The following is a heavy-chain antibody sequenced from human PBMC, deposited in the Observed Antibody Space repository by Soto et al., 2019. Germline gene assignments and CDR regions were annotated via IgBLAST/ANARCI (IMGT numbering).Heavy chain of an antibody. V-gene: IGHV3-9*01. Sequence: EVQLVESGGGLVQPGRSLRLSCAASGFTFDDYAMHWVRQAPGKGLEWVSGISGNSGSIGYADSVKGRFTISRDNAKNSLYLQMNSLRAEDTALYYCAKAGFWSGYYSLVDYWGQGTLVTVSS. CDR1: GFTFDDYA. CDR3: AKAGFWSGYYSLVDY. CDR2: ISGNSGSI. D-gene: IGHD3-3*01. J-gene: IGHJ4*02.